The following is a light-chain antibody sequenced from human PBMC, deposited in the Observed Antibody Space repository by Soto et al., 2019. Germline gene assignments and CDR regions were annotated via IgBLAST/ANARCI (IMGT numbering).Light chain of an antibody. CDR1: QSVSSSY. CDR3: QQSGSSPHT. Sequence: EIVLTQSPGTLSLSPGERATLSCRASQSVSSSYLAWYQHKPGQAPRLLIYGASSRATGIPDRFSGSGSGTAFTLTLSRLEPEDFAVYYCQQSGSSPHTVGQGTELEIK. J-gene: IGKJ2*01. CDR2: GAS. V-gene: IGKV3-20*01.